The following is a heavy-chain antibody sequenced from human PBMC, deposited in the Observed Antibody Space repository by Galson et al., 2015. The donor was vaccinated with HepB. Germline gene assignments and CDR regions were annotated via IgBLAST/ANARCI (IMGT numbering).Heavy chain of an antibody. CDR2: ISGSGGST. D-gene: IGHD6-19*01. Sequence: SLRLSCAASGFTFSSYAMSWVRQAPGKGLEWVSAISGSGGSTYYADSVEGRFTISRDNSGNTLFLVMKNLRSDDTAVYYCAKDRWTRRIALGGTDYWGRGTLVTVSS. J-gene: IGHJ4*02. CDR3: AKDRWTRRIALGGTDY. V-gene: IGHV3-23*01. CDR1: GFTFSSYA.